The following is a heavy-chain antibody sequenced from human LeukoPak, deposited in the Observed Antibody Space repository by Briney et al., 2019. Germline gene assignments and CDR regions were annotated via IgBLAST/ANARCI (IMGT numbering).Heavy chain of an antibody. Sequence: ASVNVSRKASVYTFTSYGISWVPHAPAQGLEWMGWLSAYNGNTNYAQKLQGRVTMTTDTSTSTAYMELRSLRSDDTAVYYCARGNKGSSWYSDAFDIWGQGTMVTVSS. J-gene: IGHJ3*02. CDR2: LSAYNGNT. CDR3: ARGNKGSSWYSDAFDI. CDR1: VYTFTSYG. V-gene: IGHV1-18*01. D-gene: IGHD6-13*01.